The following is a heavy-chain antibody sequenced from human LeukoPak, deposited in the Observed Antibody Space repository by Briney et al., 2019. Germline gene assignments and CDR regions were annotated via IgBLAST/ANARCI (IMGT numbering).Heavy chain of an antibody. D-gene: IGHD3-3*01. V-gene: IGHV3-21*01. J-gene: IGHJ4*02. CDR3: ASFSYDFWSGYPTYYFDY. CDR1: GFTFSSYS. CDR2: ISSSSSYI. Sequence: GGSLRLSCAASGFTFSSYSMNWVRQAPGKGLEWVSSISSSSSYIYYADSVKGRFTISRDNDKNSLYLQMNSLRAEDTAVYYCASFSYDFWSGYPTYYFDYWGQGTLVTVSS.